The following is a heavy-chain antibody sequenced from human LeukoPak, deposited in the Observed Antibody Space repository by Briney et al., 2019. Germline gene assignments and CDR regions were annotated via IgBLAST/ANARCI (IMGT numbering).Heavy chain of an antibody. J-gene: IGHJ5*02. CDR1: GFTFSDFY. CDR3: ARDEGSGIAVYYH. CDR2: ISGTNNYT. V-gene: IGHV3-11*06. D-gene: IGHD6-13*01. Sequence: GGSLRLSCAASGFTFSDFYMSWIRQAPGKGLEWVSFISGTNNYTNYADSVKGRFTISRDNAKNSPYLQMNSLRAEDTALYYCARDEGSGIAVYYHWGQGTLVTVSS.